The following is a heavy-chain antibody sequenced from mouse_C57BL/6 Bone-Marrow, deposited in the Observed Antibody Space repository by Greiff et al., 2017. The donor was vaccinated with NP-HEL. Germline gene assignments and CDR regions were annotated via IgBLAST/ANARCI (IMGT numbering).Heavy chain of an antibody. V-gene: IGHV1-39*01. D-gene: IGHD1-1*01. J-gene: IGHJ4*01. CDR3: ARARKRIITTVVATSNYYAMDY. CDR2: INPNYGTT. CDR1: GYSFTDYN. Sequence: VQLQQSGPELVKPGASVKISCKASGYSFTDYNMNWVKQSNGKSLEWIGVINPNYGTTSYNQKFKGKATLTVDQSSSTAYMQLNSLTSEDSAVYYCARARKRIITTVVATSNYYAMDYWGQGTSVTVSS.